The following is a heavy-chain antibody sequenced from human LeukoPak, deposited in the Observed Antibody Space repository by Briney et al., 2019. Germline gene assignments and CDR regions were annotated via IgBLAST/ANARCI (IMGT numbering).Heavy chain of an antibody. D-gene: IGHD6-13*01. Sequence: GGSLRLSCAASGFTFSSYSMNWVRQAPGKGLEWVSSISSSSSYIYYADSVKGQFTISRDNAKNSLYLQMNSLRAEDTAVYYCARARSSWYPFDYWGQGTLVTVSS. CDR1: GFTFSSYS. CDR3: ARARSSWYPFDY. V-gene: IGHV3-21*01. J-gene: IGHJ4*02. CDR2: ISSSSSYI.